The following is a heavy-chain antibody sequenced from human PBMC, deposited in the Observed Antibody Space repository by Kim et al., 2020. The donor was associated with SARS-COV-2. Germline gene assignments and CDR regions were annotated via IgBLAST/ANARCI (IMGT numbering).Heavy chain of an antibody. CDR2: IWFDGTNE. Sequence: GGSLRLSCAASGFTFSEYGMHWVRQAPGKGLEWVASIWFDGTNEYHADSVKGRLTISRVNSKNTLFLQMNSLRVEDTAVYYCASGGEVLVRGAYRFGYWGQGTLVLVSS. CDR1: GFTFSEYG. V-gene: IGHV3-33*01. CDR3: ASGGEVLVRGAYRFGY. D-gene: IGHD1-26*01. J-gene: IGHJ4*02.